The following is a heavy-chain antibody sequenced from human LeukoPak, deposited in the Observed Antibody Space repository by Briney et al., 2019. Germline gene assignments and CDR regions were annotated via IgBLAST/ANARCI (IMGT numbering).Heavy chain of an antibody. CDR3: ARGSRVDTAMVGLGDY. CDR2: MNTNSGNT. V-gene: IGHV1-8*03. D-gene: IGHD5-18*01. CDR1: GYTFTSYD. J-gene: IGHJ4*02. Sequence: ASVKVSCKTSGYTFTSYDINWVRQATGQGLEWMGVMNTNSGNTGYAQRFRGRVTITRNTSISTAYMELSSLRSEDTAVYYCARGSRVDTAMVGLGDYWGQGTLVTVSS.